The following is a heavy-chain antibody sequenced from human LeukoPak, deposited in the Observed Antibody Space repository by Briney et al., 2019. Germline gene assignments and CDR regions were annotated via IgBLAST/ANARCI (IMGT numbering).Heavy chain of an antibody. Sequence: GGSLRLSCAASGFTFSNYWMSWVRQAPGKGLEWVASIKQDGSEKYYVDSVKGRFTISRDNAKNSLYLQINSLGAEDTAVYYCARFSSSRITIFGVASYGMDVWGQGTTVTVSS. CDR2: IKQDGSEK. J-gene: IGHJ6*02. CDR1: GFTFSNYW. D-gene: IGHD3-3*01. V-gene: IGHV3-7*02. CDR3: ARFSSSRITIFGVASYGMDV.